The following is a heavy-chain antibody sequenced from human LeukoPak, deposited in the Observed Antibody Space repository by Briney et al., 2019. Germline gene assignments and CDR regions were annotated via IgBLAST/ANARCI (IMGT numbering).Heavy chain of an antibody. CDR3: AKDGPTVVSPHDY. Sequence: GGSLRLSCAASGFTFSTYAMSWVRRAPRKGLEWVSTIGGSGISTYYADSVKGRFTISRDTSKNTLFLQMDSLRAEDTAVYYCAKDGPTVVSPHDYWGQGTLVTVSS. D-gene: IGHD4-23*01. V-gene: IGHV3-23*01. CDR1: GFTFSTYA. J-gene: IGHJ4*02. CDR2: IGGSGIST.